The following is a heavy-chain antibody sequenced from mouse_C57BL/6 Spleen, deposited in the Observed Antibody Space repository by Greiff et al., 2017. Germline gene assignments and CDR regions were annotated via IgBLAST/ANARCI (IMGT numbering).Heavy chain of an antibody. CDR3: SRDKNYSRYCDV. CDR2: ISDGGSYT. CDR1: GFTFSSYA. Sequence: EVKLVESGGGLVKPGGSLKLSCAASGFTFSSYAMSWVRQTPEKRLEWVATISDGGSYTYYPDNVKGRFTISRDNAKNNLDQQMSHMKSEDTAMYYCSRDKNYSRYCDVWGTGTTVTVSS. V-gene: IGHV5-4*01. D-gene: IGHD2-12*01. J-gene: IGHJ1*03.